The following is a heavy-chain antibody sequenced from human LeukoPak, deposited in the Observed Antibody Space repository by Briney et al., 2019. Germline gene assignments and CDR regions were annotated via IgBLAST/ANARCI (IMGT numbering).Heavy chain of an antibody. J-gene: IGHJ4*02. CDR3: ARDGPTAAPFDY. D-gene: IGHD2-2*01. CDR1: GYRFTSYD. Sequence: ASVKVSCKASGYRFTSYDMHWVRQAPGQGLEWMGIINPSGGSTSYAQRFQGRVAMTRDTSTTTLYMEVNSLTSEDTAVYFCARDGPTAAPFDYWGQGTLVTVSS. CDR2: INPSGGST. V-gene: IGHV1-46*01.